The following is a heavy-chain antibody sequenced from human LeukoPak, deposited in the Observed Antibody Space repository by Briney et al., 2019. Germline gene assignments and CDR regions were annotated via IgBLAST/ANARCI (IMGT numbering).Heavy chain of an antibody. J-gene: IGHJ2*01. CDR1: GGSISSNNW. V-gene: IGHV4-4*02. D-gene: IGHD4-23*01. Sequence: SGTLSLTCAVSGGSISSNNWWSWVRQTPGKGLEWIGEIYNSGSTNYNPSLKSRVTISVDRSKNQFSLRLSSVTAADTAVYYCARSGNSWYFDLWGRGTLVTVSS. CDR3: ARSGNSWYFDL. CDR2: IYNSGST.